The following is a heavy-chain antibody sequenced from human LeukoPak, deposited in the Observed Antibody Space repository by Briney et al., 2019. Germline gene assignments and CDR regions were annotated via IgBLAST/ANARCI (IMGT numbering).Heavy chain of an antibody. CDR3: ARDLHRVVVRGVPHYYYYMDV. CDR1: GYTFTGYY. J-gene: IGHJ6*03. Sequence: ASLKVSCKASGYTFTGYYMHWVRQAPGQGLEWMGWINSKSGGTNYAQKFQGRVSMTRDTSINTAYMQLSRLRSDDTAVYYCARDLHRVVVRGVPHYYYYMDVWGKGTTVTISS. D-gene: IGHD3-10*01. CDR2: INSKSGGT. V-gene: IGHV1-2*02.